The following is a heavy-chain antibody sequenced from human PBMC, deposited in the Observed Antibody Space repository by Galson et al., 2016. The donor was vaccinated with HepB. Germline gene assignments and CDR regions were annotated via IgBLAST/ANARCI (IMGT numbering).Heavy chain of an antibody. CDR1: GYTFTSYG. CDR3: ARPYSSGWRSRVLYYYYGMDV. Sequence: SVKVSCKASGYTFTSYGISWVRQAPGQGLEWMGWISAYNGNRNYAQKLQGRVTMTTDTSTSTAYMELRSLRSDDTAIYYCARPYSSGWRSRVLYYYYGMDVWGQGTTATVSS. CDR2: ISAYNGNR. V-gene: IGHV1-18*04. D-gene: IGHD6-19*01. J-gene: IGHJ6*02.